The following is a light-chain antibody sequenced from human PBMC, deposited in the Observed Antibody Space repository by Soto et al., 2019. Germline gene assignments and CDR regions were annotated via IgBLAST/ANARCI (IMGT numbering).Light chain of an antibody. J-gene: IGKJ1*01. V-gene: IGKV1-5*01. CDR3: QQYNPYSRT. Sequence: DIKMTQSPSTLSASIGDRVTITCRASQSISSYLNWYQQKPGKAPKLLIYAASSLQSGVPSRFSGSGSGTDFTLTISSLQRDDFAIYYCQQYNPYSRTFGQGTKVDI. CDR1: QSISSY. CDR2: AAS.